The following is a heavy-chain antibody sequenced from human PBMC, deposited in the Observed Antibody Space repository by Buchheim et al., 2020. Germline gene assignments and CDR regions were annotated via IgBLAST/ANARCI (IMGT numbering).Heavy chain of an antibody. Sequence: VHLEESGGGVVQPGTSLRLSCTASGFSFNSYSMNWVRQAPGKGLEWVSYISYDSVNIHYADSVKGRFTISRDNAKNSLYLQMTSLRAEDTAVYYCAKGDWDYWGQGTL. D-gene: IGHD1-26*01. J-gene: IGHJ4*02. CDR1: GFSFNSYS. CDR2: ISYDSVNI. V-gene: IGHV3-48*01. CDR3: AKGDWDY.